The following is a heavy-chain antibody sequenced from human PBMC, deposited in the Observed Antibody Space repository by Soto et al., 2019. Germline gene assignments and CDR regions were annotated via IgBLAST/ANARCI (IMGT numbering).Heavy chain of an antibody. Sequence: ASVKVSCKASGYTFTSYAMHWVRQAPGQRLEWMGWINAGNGNTKYSQKFQGRVTITRDTSASTAYMELSSLRSEDTAVYYCARDRDILTGYAYYYYYMDVWGKGTTVTVSS. CDR1: GYTFTSYA. CDR3: ARDRDILTGYAYYYYYMDV. D-gene: IGHD3-9*01. V-gene: IGHV1-3*01. J-gene: IGHJ6*03. CDR2: INAGNGNT.